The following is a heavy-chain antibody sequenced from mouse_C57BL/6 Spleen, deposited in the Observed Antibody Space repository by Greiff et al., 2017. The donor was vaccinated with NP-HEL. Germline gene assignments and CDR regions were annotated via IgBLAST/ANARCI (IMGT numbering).Heavy chain of an antibody. D-gene: IGHD1-1*01. CDR2: IDPCDGYT. V-gene: IGHV1-59*01. Sequence: QVHVKQPGAELVRPGTSVKLSCKASGYTFTSYWMHWVKQRSGQGLEWIGVIDPCDGYTNYNQKFKGKATLTVDKSSSTAYMQLSRLTSEDSAVYCWARDLYCGSSHWYFGVWGTGTTVTVAS. CDR1: GYTFTSYW. J-gene: IGHJ1*03. CDR3: ARDLYCGSSHWYFGV.